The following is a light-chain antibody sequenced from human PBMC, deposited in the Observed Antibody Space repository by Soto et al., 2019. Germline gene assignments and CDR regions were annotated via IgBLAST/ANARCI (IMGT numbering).Light chain of an antibody. CDR1: QGISNY. V-gene: IGKV1-27*01. J-gene: IGKJ1*01. CDR2: AAS. Sequence: DIPMTQSPSSLSASVGDIVTITCRASQGISNYLAWYQQKPGKVPKLLIYAASTLQSGVPSRFSGSGSGTDFTLTISSLQPEDVATYYCQKYNSALGTFGQGTKVEIK. CDR3: QKYNSALGT.